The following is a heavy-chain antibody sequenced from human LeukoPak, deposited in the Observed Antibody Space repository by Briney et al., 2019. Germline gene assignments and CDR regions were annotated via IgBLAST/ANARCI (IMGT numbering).Heavy chain of an antibody. CDR2: IYPGDYDT. CDR3: ARAPTSVSNPYYFDS. D-gene: IGHD4-11*01. V-gene: IGHV5-51*01. CDR1: GYSFSNFC. J-gene: IGHJ4*02. Sequence: GGSLRLSCKGSGYSFSNFCIGWVRQMPGEGLEYMGIIYPGDYDTRYSPSFRGQVTISVDKSITTAYLQWTSLKASDTAIYYCARAPTSVSNPYYFDSWGQGTLVTVSS.